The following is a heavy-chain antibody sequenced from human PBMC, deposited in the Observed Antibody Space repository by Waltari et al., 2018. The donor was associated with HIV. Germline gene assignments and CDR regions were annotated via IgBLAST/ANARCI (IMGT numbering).Heavy chain of an antibody. D-gene: IGHD4-4*01. V-gene: IGHV1-18*01. J-gene: IGHJ4*02. Sequence: QVQLVQSGAEVKKPGASVKLSCTASVYTFTSYGISWVPQAPGQGLEWMGWISAYNGNTNYAQKLQGRVTMTTDTSTSTAYMELRSLRSDDTAVYYCARDFATAYSGGWWGQGTLVTVSS. CDR3: ARDFATAYSGGW. CDR1: VYTFTSYG. CDR2: ISAYNGNT.